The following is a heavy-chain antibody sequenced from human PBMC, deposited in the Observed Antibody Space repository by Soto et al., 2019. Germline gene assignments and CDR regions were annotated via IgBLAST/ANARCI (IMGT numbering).Heavy chain of an antibody. J-gene: IGHJ4*02. Sequence: GGSLRLSCAASGFTFSSYAMSWVRQAPGKGLEWVSAISGSGGSTYYADSVKGRFTISRDNSKNTLYLQMNSLRAEDTAVYFCAKRSPYSSGWYSPIFDYWGQGALVTVS. CDR3: AKRSPYSSGWYSPIFDY. CDR2: ISGSGGST. D-gene: IGHD6-13*01. CDR1: GFTFSSYA. V-gene: IGHV3-23*01.